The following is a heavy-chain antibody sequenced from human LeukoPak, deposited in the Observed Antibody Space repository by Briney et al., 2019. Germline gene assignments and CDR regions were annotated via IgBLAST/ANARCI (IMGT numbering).Heavy chain of an antibody. V-gene: IGHV4-59*08. CDR3: ARLLGYCSGGSCYPRWFAP. Sequence: SETLSLTCTVSGGSISSHYWNWIRQPPGKGLEWIGYISYSGGTNYNPSLKRRVTMSLDTSKNHFSLKLTSVTAADTAVYYCARLLGYCSGGSCYPRWFAPWGQGTLVTVSS. CDR2: ISYSGGT. CDR1: GGSISSHY. D-gene: IGHD2-15*01. J-gene: IGHJ5*02.